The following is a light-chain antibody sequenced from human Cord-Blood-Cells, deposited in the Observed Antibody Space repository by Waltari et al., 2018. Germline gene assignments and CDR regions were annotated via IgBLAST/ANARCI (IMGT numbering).Light chain of an antibody. CDR2: GAS. Sequence: TQPPGTLSLSPGERATLSCRASQSVSSSYLAWYQQKPGQAPRLLIYGASSRATGIPDRFSGSGSGTDFTLTISRLEPEDFAVYYCQQYGSSPWTFGQGTKVEIK. V-gene: IGKV3-20*01. CDR3: QQYGSSPWT. CDR1: QSVSSSY. J-gene: IGKJ1*01.